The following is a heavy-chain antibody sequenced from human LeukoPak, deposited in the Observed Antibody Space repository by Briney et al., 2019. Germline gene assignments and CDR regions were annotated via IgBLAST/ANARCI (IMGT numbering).Heavy chain of an antibody. CDR2: ISGSGGSR. Sequence: GGSLRLSCAASGFAFSSYAMSRVRQAPGKGLEWVSAISGSGGSRYYADSVKGRFTISRDNSKNTLYLQMNSLRAEDTAVYYCAKFRRDAPYYFDYWGQGTLVTVSS. J-gene: IGHJ4*02. CDR1: GFAFSSYA. D-gene: IGHD2-8*01. V-gene: IGHV3-23*01. CDR3: AKFRRDAPYYFDY.